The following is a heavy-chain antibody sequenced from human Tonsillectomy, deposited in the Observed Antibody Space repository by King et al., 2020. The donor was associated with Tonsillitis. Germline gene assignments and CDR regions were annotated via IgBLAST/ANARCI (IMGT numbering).Heavy chain of an antibody. J-gene: IGHJ4*02. Sequence: VQLVESGAEVKKPGESLKISCKGSGYSFSSHWIGWVRQMPGKGLEWMGVIYPGDSDTRYTPSFQGQVTISADKSISTAYLQWSSLKAADTAMYYCARRGLCSGGSCFDYGGQGTLVTVSS. CDR2: IYPGDSDT. CDR3: ARRGLCSGGSCFDY. D-gene: IGHD2-15*01. V-gene: IGHV5-51*01. CDR1: GYSFSSHW.